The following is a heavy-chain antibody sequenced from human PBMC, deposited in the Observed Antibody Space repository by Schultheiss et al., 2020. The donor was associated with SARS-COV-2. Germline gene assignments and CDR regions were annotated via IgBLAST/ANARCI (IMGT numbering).Heavy chain of an antibody. Sequence: GESLKISCAASGFTFSSYSMNWVRQAPGKGLEWVSSISSSSSYINYADSVKGRFTISRDNAKNSLYLQMNSLRAEDTAVYYCARDWYDFWNPYYYYGMDVWGQGTTVTVSS. CDR2: ISSSSSYI. D-gene: IGHD3-3*01. CDR3: ARDWYDFWNPYYYYGMDV. J-gene: IGHJ6*02. V-gene: IGHV3-21*01. CDR1: GFTFSSYS.